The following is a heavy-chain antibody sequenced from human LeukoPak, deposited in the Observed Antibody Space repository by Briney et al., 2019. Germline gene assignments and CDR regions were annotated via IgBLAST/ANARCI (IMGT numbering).Heavy chain of an antibody. CDR3: AKMSWDSSSRGP. CDR1: GFPFRSYD. V-gene: IGHV3-23*01. Sequence: GGSLRLSCAASGFPFRSYDVSWVRQAPGKGLEWVSAISGNGGSTSYADSVKGRFTISRDNSKNTLYLQMSSLTAEDTAVYYCAKMSWDSSSRGPWGQGTLVTVSS. CDR2: ISGNGGST. D-gene: IGHD6-13*01. J-gene: IGHJ5*02.